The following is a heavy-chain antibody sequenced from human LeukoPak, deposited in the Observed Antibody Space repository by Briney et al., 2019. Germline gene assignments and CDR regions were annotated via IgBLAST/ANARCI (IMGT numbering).Heavy chain of an antibody. CDR1: GFTFSSYA. CDR3: AKEGYSSGYLDY. D-gene: IGHD5-18*01. J-gene: IGHJ4*02. CDR2: ISGSGGST. V-gene: IGHV3-23*01. Sequence: GGSLRLSCAASGFTFSSYATSWVRQAPGKGLEWVSAISGSGGSTYYADSVKGRFTISRDNSKNTLYLQMNSLRAEDTAVYCCAKEGYSSGYLDYWGQGTLVTVSS.